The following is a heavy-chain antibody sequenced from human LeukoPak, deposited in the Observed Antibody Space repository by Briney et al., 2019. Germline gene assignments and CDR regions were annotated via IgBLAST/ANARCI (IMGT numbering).Heavy chain of an antibody. V-gene: IGHV4-59*12. CDR3: AREDFWSGYGAFDI. Sequence: SETLSLTCTVSGDFISSYYWSWIRQPPGKGLEWIGYIYYTGNTNYNPSLKSRVTISVDTSKNRFSLELTSVTAADTAVYYCAREDFWSGYGAFDIWGQGTMVTVSS. J-gene: IGHJ3*02. D-gene: IGHD3-3*01. CDR2: IYYTGNT. CDR1: GDFISSYY.